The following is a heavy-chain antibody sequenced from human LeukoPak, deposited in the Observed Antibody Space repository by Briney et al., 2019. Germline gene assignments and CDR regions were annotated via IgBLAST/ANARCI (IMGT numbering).Heavy chain of an antibody. CDR2: ISSSSTYI. CDR1: GFTFSSYS. V-gene: IGHV3-21*01. D-gene: IGHD2-21*01. J-gene: IGHJ4*02. Sequence: GGSLRLSCAASGFTFSSYSMNWVRQAPGKGLEWVSSISSSSTYIYYADSVKGRFTVSRDNAKNSLYLQMNSLRAEDTAVYYCTRGDGDFDYWGQGTLVTVSS. CDR3: TRGDGDFDY.